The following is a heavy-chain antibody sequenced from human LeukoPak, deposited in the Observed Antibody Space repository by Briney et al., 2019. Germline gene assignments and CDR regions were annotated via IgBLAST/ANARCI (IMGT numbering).Heavy chain of an antibody. CDR1: GYTFTSYY. V-gene: IGHV1-46*01. CDR3: ASCSLAWSDIDY. CDR2: INPSGGST. J-gene: IGHJ4*02. Sequence: ASVKVSCKASGYTFTSYYMHWVRQAPGQGLEWMGIINPSGGSTSFAQKFQGRITMTRDTSTSTVYMELSSLRSEDTAVYYCASCSLAWSDIDYWGRGTLVTVSS. D-gene: IGHD1-26*01.